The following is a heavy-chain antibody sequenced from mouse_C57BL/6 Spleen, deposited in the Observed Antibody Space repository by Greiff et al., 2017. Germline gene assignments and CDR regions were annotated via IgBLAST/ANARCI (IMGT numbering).Heavy chain of an antibody. V-gene: IGHV1-80*01. J-gene: IGHJ3*01. CDR2: IYPGDGDT. Sequence: VQLQESGAELVKPGASVKISCKASGYAFSSYWMNWVKQRPGKGLEWIGQIYPGDGDTNYNGKFKGKATLTADKSTSTAYMQLSSLTSEDAAVYCCAREDGDGAWFAYWGQGTLVTVSA. CDR1: GYAFSSYW. D-gene: IGHD3-3*01. CDR3: AREDGDGAWFAY.